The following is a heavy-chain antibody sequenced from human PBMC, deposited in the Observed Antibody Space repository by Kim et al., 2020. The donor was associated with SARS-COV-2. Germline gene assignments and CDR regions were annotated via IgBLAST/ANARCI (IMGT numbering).Heavy chain of an antibody. V-gene: IGHV1-18*01. CDR1: GYTFTSYG. CDR2: ISAYNGNT. D-gene: IGHD6-13*01. Sequence: ASVKVSCKASGYTFTSYGISWVRQAPGQGLEWMGWISAYNGNTNYAQKLQGRVTMTTDTSTSTAYMELRSLRSDDTAVYYCARAYGLGQQLAPRYNWFDPWGQGTLVTVSS. CDR3: ARAYGLGQQLAPRYNWFDP. J-gene: IGHJ5*02.